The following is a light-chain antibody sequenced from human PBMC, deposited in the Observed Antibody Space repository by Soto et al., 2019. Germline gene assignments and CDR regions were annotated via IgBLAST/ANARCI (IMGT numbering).Light chain of an antibody. J-gene: IGKJ1*01. CDR3: QQGTNSPLT. CDR2: DAS. CDR1: QSVSTS. Sequence: ETVLTQSPATLSLSPGERATLSCRASQSVSTSLAWYQQKPGQAPRLLIYDASHRATGIPARFRGSGSGTDFALTISSREPEDFAVYYCQQGTNSPLTFGQGNKGEVK. V-gene: IGKV3-11*01.